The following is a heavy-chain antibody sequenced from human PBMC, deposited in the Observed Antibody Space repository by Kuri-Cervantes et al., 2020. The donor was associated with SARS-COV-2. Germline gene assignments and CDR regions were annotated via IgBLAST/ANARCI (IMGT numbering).Heavy chain of an antibody. Sequence: GGSLRLSCKDSGYTFSNYWIAWVRQMPGKGLEWMGIIYPDDSDIRYSPSFQGQVTISADKAISTAYLQWSSLKASDTAMYCCARVIPASLGGGYFDYWGQGTLVTVSS. CDR3: ARVIPASLGGGYFDY. D-gene: IGHD2-2*01. J-gene: IGHJ4*02. V-gene: IGHV5-51*01. CDR2: IYPDDSDI. CDR1: GYTFSNYW.